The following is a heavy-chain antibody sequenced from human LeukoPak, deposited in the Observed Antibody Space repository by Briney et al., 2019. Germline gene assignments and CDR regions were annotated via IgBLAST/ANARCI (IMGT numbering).Heavy chain of an antibody. J-gene: IGHJ4*02. V-gene: IGHV1-2*02. CDR2: IKPHSGGT. CDR3: ARVNSGSYSIDY. Sequence: ASVKVSCKASGYTFTNYYMHWVRQAPGQGLEWMGRIKPHSGGTNYAQKFQGRVTMTRDTSISTAYMELSRLRSDDTAVYYCARVNSGSYSIDYWGQGTLVTVSS. D-gene: IGHD1-26*01. CDR1: GYTFTNYY.